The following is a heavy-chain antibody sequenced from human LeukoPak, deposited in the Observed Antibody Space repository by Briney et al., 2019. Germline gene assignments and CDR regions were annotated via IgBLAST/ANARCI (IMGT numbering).Heavy chain of an antibody. J-gene: IGHJ4*02. Sequence: ASVKVSCKASGYTFINYDINWVRQATGQGLEWMGWMNPNSGSTGYAQKFQGRVTMTRDTSTSTVYMELSSLRSEDTAVYYCARGGLGPRENFDYWGQGTLVTVSS. D-gene: IGHD6-19*01. V-gene: IGHV1-8*01. CDR3: ARGGLGPRENFDY. CDR2: MNPNSGST. CDR1: GYTFINYD.